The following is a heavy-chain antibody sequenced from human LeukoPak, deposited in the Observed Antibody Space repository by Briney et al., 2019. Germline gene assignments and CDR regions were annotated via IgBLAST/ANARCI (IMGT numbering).Heavy chain of an antibody. CDR1: GFTFSSYA. CDR2: ISSNGGST. V-gene: IGHV3-64*01. Sequence: GGSLRLSCAASGFTFSSYAMHWVRQAPGKGLEHVSAISSNGGSTYYANSVKGRFTISRDNSKNTLYLQMGSLRAEDMAVYYCARSGRSDFWSGYPIDYWGQGTLVTVSS. J-gene: IGHJ4*02. CDR3: ARSGRSDFWSGYPIDY. D-gene: IGHD3-3*01.